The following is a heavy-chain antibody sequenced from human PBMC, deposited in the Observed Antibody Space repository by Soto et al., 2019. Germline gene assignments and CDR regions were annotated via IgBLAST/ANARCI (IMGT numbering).Heavy chain of an antibody. J-gene: IGHJ4*02. Sequence: QVQLVQSGAEVKKPGASVKVSCKASGYTFASYGITWVRQAPGQGLEWMGWISTYNGNPNYARKLQGRVTMTTYPSTSTAYMELRSLRSDDTAVYYCARTDSRPQDFDYWGQGTLVTVSS. CDR1: GYTFASYG. D-gene: IGHD3-22*01. V-gene: IGHV1-18*01. CDR2: ISTYNGNP. CDR3: ARTDSRPQDFDY.